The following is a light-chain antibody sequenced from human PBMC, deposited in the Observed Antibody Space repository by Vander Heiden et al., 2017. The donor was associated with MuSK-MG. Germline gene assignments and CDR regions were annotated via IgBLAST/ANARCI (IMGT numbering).Light chain of an antibody. J-gene: IGKJ2*01. V-gene: IGKV1-5*03. CDR2: KAS. CDR3: QQYNNYPST. Sequence: DVQMTHCTTTLSASVGDSVTITCRASHRINSWLSWYQQKPGKATKLLIFKASTLESGVPSRFSGSESGTEFILTISSLQPDDFATYYCQQYNNYPSTFGQGTKLEMK. CDR1: HRINSW.